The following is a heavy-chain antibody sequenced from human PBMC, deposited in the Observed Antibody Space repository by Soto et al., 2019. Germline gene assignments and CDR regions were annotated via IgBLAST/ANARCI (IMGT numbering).Heavy chain of an antibody. CDR3: ARSPGSSTILAIYYYYDYGMDV. V-gene: IGHV1-69*01. CDR2: IIPISETT. J-gene: IGHJ6*02. D-gene: IGHD2-2*01. Sequence: QVQLVQSGAEVKKPGSSVKVSCKASGGTFSSYAISWVRQAPGQGLEWMGGIIPISETTNYAQKFQGRVTITADESKRPAYMELSSMRSEDTAVYYCARSPGSSTILAIYYYYDYGMDVWGQGTTVTVSS. CDR1: GGTFSSYA.